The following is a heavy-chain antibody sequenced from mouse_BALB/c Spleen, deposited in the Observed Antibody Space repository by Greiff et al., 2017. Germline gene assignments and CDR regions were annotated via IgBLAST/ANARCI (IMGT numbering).Heavy chain of an antibody. CDR3: ARRTTVGVYAMDY. CDR2: ISSGSSTI. V-gene: IGHV5-17*02. Sequence: DVKLVESGGGLVQPGGSRKLSCAASGFTFSSFGMHWVRQAPEKGLEWVAYISSGSSTIYYADTVKGRFTISRDNPKNTLFLQMTSLRSEDTAMYYCARRTTVGVYAMDYWGQGTSVTVSS. D-gene: IGHD1-1*01. J-gene: IGHJ4*01. CDR1: GFTFSSFG.